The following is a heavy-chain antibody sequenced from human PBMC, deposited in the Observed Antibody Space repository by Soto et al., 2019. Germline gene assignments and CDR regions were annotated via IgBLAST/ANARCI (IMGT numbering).Heavy chain of an antibody. V-gene: IGHV3-66*01. CDR3: AKDRSIDSSGLLFDH. CDR2: IYSGGGI. J-gene: IGHJ4*02. Sequence: DEQLVESGGALVQPGGSLRLSCAASGFIVSANYMSWVRQAPGQGLEWVAVIYSGGGIYYRDSVKGRFTISRDHSKNTVYLQMNSLRPEDTALYYCAKDRSIDSSGLLFDHWGQGTLVTVSS. CDR1: GFIVSANY. D-gene: IGHD3-22*01.